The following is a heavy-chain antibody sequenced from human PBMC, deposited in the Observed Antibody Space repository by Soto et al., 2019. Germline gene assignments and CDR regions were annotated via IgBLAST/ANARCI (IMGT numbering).Heavy chain of an antibody. D-gene: IGHD3-22*01. CDR2: IAAHDGSS. CDR1: GYTFTSYG. Sequence: QVQLIQSAPEVKRPGASVRVSCRASGYTFTSYGLNWVRRAPGQGLEWMGRIAAHDGSSVSAQSLQDRLTLTRDTFTNTAYLELGALTSDDTGLYFCWRNDGDDSTNFWGQGTLVTVSS. J-gene: IGHJ4*02. CDR3: WRNDGDDSTNF. V-gene: IGHV1-18*04.